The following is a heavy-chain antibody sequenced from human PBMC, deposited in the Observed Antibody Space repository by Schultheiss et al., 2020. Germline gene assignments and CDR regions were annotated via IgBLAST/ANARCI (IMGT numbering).Heavy chain of an antibody. V-gene: IGHV3-23*03. CDR1: GFTFSNYA. J-gene: IGHJ4*02. CDR3: AVRFSDY. CDR2: IYSGGST. Sequence: GVLRLSCAASGFTFSNYAMSWVRQAPGKGLEWVSVIYSGGSTYYADSVKGRFTISRDNAKNSLYLQMNSLRAEDTALYYCAVRFSDYWGQGTLVTVSS. D-gene: IGHD3-3*01.